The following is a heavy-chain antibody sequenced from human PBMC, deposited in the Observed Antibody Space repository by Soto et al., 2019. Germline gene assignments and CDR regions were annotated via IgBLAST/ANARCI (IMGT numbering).Heavy chain of an antibody. CDR1: GFTFDYYW. J-gene: IGHJ3*01. CDR3: ARGDRGGFDL. Sequence: EVQLVESGGGLVQPGESLRLSCAASGFTFDYYWMHWVRQAPGKGLVWVSRVHNDGTTTTYADSVKGRFTISRDNARNTVYLQMSSLRDEETAIYYCARGDRGGFDLWGHGTVVTVSS. V-gene: IGHV3-74*01. D-gene: IGHD3-10*01. CDR2: VHNDGTTT.